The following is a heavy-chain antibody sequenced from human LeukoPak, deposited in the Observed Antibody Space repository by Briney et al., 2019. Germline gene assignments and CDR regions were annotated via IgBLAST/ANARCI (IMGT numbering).Heavy chain of an antibody. CDR1: GYIFTAYW. CDR2: ICPGDSET. J-gene: IGHJ3*02. D-gene: IGHD5-24*01. CDR3: TRSPRDGYHDAFDI. Sequence: GESLKISCKGSGYIFTAYWIAWVRQMPGEGLEWMGIICPGDSETRYSPSFQGQVTISADKSVSTAYLQWGSLKASDTAMYYCTRSPRDGYHDAFDIWGQGTMVTVFS. V-gene: IGHV5-51*01.